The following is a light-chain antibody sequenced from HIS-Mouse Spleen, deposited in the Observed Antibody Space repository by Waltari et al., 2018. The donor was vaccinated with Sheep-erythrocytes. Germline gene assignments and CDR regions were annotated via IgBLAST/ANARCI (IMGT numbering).Light chain of an antibody. V-gene: IGLV2-11*01. Sequence: HSALTQPRSVSGSPGQSVTISCTGTSSDVGGYNYVSWYQQHPGKAPKLMIYDVSKLPSGVPDRFSGSKSGNTASLTISGLQAEDEADYYCCSYAGSYNHVFATGTKVTVL. CDR3: CSYAGSYNHV. J-gene: IGLJ1*01. CDR1: SSDVGGYNY. CDR2: DVS.